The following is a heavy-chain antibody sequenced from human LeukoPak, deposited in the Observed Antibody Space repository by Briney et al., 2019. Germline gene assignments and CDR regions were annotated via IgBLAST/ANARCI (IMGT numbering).Heavy chain of an antibody. CDR2: ISGSGGST. CDR1: GFTFSSYA. J-gene: IGHJ4*02. D-gene: IGHD3-16*01. Sequence: GRSLRLSCAASGFTFSSYAMSWVRQAPGKGLEWVSAISGSGGSTYYADSVKGRFTISRDNSKNTLYLQMNSLRAEDTAVYYCAKCRSAGEYYFDYWGQGTLVTVSS. CDR3: AKCRSAGEYYFDY. V-gene: IGHV3-23*01.